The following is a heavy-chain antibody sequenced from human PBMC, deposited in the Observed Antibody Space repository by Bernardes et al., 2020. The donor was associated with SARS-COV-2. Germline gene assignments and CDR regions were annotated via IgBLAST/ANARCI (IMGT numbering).Heavy chain of an antibody. V-gene: IGHV1-24*01. D-gene: IGHD3-10*01. CDR3: ATGTRVYYYGSGSYYYYGMDV. CDR1: GYTLTELS. Sequence: ASVKVSCKVSGYTLTELSMHWVRQAPGKGLEWMGGFDPEDGETIYAQKFQGRVTMTEDTSTDTAYMELSSLRSEDTAVYYCATGTRVYYYGSGSYYYYGMDVWGQGTTVTVSS. J-gene: IGHJ6*02. CDR2: FDPEDGET.